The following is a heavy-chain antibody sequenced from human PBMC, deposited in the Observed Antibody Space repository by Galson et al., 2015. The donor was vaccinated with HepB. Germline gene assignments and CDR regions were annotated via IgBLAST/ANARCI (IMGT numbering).Heavy chain of an antibody. J-gene: IGHJ1*01. D-gene: IGHD2-2*01. V-gene: IGHV1-2*02. Sequence: SCKASGYTFTGYYMHWVRQAPGQGLEWMGWINPNSGGTNYAQKFQGRVTMTRDTSISTAYMELSRLRSDDTAVYYCAIGTTDIVVVPAAMGGGYFQHWGQGTLVTVSS. CDR1: GYTFTGYY. CDR3: AIGTTDIVVVPAAMGGGYFQH. CDR2: INPNSGGT.